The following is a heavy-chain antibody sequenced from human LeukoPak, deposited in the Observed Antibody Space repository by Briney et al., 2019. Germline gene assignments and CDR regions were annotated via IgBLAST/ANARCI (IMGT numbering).Heavy chain of an antibody. D-gene: IGHD3-10*01. V-gene: IGHV4-34*01. CDR3: ARLGYGSGSRYYYYYYYMDV. CDR2: INHSGST. Sequence: SETLSLTCAVYGGSFSGYYWSWIRQPPGKGLEWIGEINHSGSTNYNPSLKSRVTISVDTSKNQFSLKLSSVTAADTAVYYCARLGYGSGSRYYYYYYYMDVWGKGTRVTVSS. CDR1: GGSFSGYY. J-gene: IGHJ6*03.